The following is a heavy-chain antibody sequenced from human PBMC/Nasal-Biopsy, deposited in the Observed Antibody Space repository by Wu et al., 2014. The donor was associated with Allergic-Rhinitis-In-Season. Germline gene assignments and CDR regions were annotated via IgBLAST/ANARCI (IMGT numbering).Heavy chain of an antibody. J-gene: IGHJ4*02. D-gene: IGHD3-10*01. CDR2: IKSKTDGGTI. CDR1: GFTFSDAW. V-gene: IGHV3-15*01. Sequence: LRLSCAASGFTFSDAWMSWVRQAPGKGLEWVGRIKSKTDGGTIDYAAPVNGRFTISRDDSKNTLYLQMNSLKTEDTAVYYCTTRPGDGSGSFSVWGQGTLVTVSS. CDR3: TTRPGDGSGSFSV.